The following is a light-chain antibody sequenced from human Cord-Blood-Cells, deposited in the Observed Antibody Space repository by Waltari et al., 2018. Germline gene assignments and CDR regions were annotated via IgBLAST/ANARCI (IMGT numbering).Light chain of an antibody. CDR3: SSYAGSFRV. V-gene: IGLV2-8*01. J-gene: IGLJ2*01. CDR1: SSDVGGYNY. Sequence: QSALTQPPSASGSPGQSVTISCTGTSSDVGGYNYVSWYQQHPGKAPKLMIYEVSKRPSGVPDRFSGSKAGNTAALSGAGLPAADEADYYCSSYAGSFRVFGGGTKLTVL. CDR2: EVS.